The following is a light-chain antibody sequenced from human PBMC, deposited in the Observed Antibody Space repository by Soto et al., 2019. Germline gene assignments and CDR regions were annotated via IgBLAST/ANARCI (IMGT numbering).Light chain of an antibody. CDR2: ATS. J-gene: IGKJ4*01. CDR1: QTIDTF. V-gene: IGKV1-39*01. CDR3: QKNYCPPPT. Sequence: DIQLTQSPSSLSASVGDRVTITCRASQTIDTFLNWYQQKPGKAPKLLIYATSILQGGVPSRFSGSGSGTDFSLTLRSLQTEDFAAYFWQKNYCPPPTFGGGTKVDLK.